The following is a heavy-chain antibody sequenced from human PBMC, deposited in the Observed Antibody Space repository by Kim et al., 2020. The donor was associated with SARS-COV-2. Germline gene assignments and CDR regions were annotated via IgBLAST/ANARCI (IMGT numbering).Heavy chain of an antibody. J-gene: IGHJ5*02. V-gene: IGHV3-7*01. CDR2: INRDGSQK. CDR3: AREGGDDFSSTPNP. CDR1: GFTFSRSR. Sequence: GGSLRLSCVVSGFTFSRSRMSWVRQAPGKTLEWVAYINRDGSQKYNMGSVKGRFIISRDNTKNSVSLQMNNLRVEDTGIYYCAREGGDDFSSTPNPWGQ. D-gene: IGHD4-17*01.